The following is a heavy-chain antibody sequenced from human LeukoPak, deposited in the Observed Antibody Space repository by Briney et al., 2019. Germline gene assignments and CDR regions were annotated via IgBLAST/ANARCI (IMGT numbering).Heavy chain of an antibody. CDR1: GFTFGDYA. Sequence: GGSLRLSCTASGFTFGDYAMSWVRQAPGKGLEWVGFIRSKAYSGTTEYAASVKGRFTISRDDSKSIAYLQMNSLRAEDTAVYYCAKGSNTEGRFLEWLFAFDIWGQGTMVTVSS. CDR2: IRSKAYSGTT. J-gene: IGHJ3*02. D-gene: IGHD3-3*01. CDR3: AKGSNTEGRFLEWLFAFDI. V-gene: IGHV3-49*04.